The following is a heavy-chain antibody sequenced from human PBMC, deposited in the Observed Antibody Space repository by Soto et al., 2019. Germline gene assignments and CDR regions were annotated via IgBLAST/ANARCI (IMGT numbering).Heavy chain of an antibody. CDR2: INGGGTTV. J-gene: IGHJ6*02. V-gene: IGHV3-48*03. Sequence: EVQLVESGGGLVQPGGSLRLSCAASGFTFSHFEMNWVRQAPGKGLEWVSHINGGGTTVYYADSVRGRFTISRDNAKNSVFLQMNSLRVEDTAIYYCGRDLLWEPLDGVDVWGQGTTVTVSS. CDR1: GFTFSHFE. D-gene: IGHD1-26*01. CDR3: GRDLLWEPLDGVDV.